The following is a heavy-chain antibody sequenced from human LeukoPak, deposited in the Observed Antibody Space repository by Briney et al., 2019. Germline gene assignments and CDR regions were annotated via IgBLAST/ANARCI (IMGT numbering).Heavy chain of an antibody. CDR2: MNPNSGNT. CDR3: ARGFYSGSQVYYYYMDV. V-gene: IGHV1-8*01. CDR1: GYNFTSYD. J-gene: IGHJ6*03. D-gene: IGHD1-26*01. Sequence: ASVKVSCKASGYNFTSYDIDRVRQATGQGLGWMGWMNPNSGNTGFARKFQSRVTMTRNTSISTAYMELSSLRSEDTAVYYCARGFYSGSQVYYYYMDVWGKGTTVTVSS.